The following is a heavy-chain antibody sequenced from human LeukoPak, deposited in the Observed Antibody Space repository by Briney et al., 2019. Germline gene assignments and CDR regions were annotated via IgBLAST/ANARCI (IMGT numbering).Heavy chain of an antibody. CDR2: IVLGAGNT. Sequence: SVKVSCXASGFTFPNSAMQWVRQARGQRLEWIGWIVLGAGNTVYSHKFHDRVTITRDISTNTAYMELDSLGSEDTAVYYCAAQRGASLHDFWSTRLFDPWGQGTLVTVSS. CDR3: AAQRGASLHDFWSTRLFDP. V-gene: IGHV1-58*02. D-gene: IGHD3-3*01. CDR1: GFTFPNSA. J-gene: IGHJ5*02.